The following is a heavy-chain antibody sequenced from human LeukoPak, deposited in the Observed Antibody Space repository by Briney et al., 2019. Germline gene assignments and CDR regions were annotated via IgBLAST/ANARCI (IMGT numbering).Heavy chain of an antibody. Sequence: GSLRLSCAASGFTFSTYAMSWVRQAPGKGLERVAHINPDGRDTYYVDSVKGRFTISRDNAQNSMYLQMNSLRVEDTAVYYCTSWGDTTAEYFQRWGQGTLVTVSS. CDR3: TSWGDTTAEYFQR. CDR2: INPDGRDT. J-gene: IGHJ1*01. V-gene: IGHV3-7*01. CDR1: GFTFSTYA. D-gene: IGHD2-21*02.